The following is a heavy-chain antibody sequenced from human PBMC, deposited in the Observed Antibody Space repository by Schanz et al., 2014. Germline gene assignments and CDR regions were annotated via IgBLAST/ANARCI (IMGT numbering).Heavy chain of an antibody. Sequence: QVQLVESGGGLVKPGGSLRLSCAASGFIFNDYCMNWIRQAPGKGLEWVSRINRDGTTKNYADSVKGRFTISRDNGEDTTYLQMNRLRVEDTGVYYCARVRGRGSYSFHDLDLWGQGTVVTVSS. CDR2: INRDGTTK. D-gene: IGHD1-26*01. CDR3: ARVRGRGSYSFHDLDL. CDR1: GFIFNDYC. J-gene: IGHJ5*02. V-gene: IGHV3-11*04.